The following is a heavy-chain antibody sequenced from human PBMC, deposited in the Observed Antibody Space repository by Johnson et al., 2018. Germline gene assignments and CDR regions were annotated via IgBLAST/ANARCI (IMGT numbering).Heavy chain of an antibody. CDR1: GFTFRTYP. V-gene: IGHV3-30*18. CDR2: ISYDGRNK. J-gene: IGHJ6*04. D-gene: IGHD3-10*01. CDR3: AKGRTVLWFGELDV. Sequence: QVQLVQSGGGVVKXGRSLRLSCVASGFTFRTYPMHWVRQAPGKGLDWVAGISYDGRNKYYADAVKGRFTISRDNSKNTLFLQMNSLRAEDTAVYYCAKGRTVLWFGELDVWGKGTTVTVSS.